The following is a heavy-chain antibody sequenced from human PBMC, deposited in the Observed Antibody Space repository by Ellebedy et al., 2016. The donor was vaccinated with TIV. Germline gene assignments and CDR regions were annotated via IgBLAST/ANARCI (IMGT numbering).Heavy chain of an antibody. CDR3: AKGARSAMIISGIDC. V-gene: IGHV3-43*01. Sequence: GGSLRLSCAASGFTFDDYTMHWVRQALGKGLEWVSVITWDGESTHYADSLKGRFTISRDNSQHSLYLQMNSLRTEDTALYFCAKGARSAMIISGIDCWGQGTLVTVSS. J-gene: IGHJ4*02. CDR2: ITWDGEST. CDR1: GFTFDDYT. D-gene: IGHD5-18*01.